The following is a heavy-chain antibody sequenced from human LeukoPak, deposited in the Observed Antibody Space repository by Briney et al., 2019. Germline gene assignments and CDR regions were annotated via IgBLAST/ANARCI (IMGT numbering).Heavy chain of an antibody. J-gene: IGHJ3*01. Sequence: PGGSLRLSCAASGFTFYDYAMQWVRQAPGKGLEWVSGISWNSGSIGYADSVKGRFTISRDNAKTSLYLQMNSLRAEDTASYYCAKDLGWELPSNDAFDLWGQGTMVTVSS. CDR3: AKDLGWELPSNDAFDL. CDR2: ISWNSGSI. D-gene: IGHD1-26*01. V-gene: IGHV3-9*01. CDR1: GFTFYDYA.